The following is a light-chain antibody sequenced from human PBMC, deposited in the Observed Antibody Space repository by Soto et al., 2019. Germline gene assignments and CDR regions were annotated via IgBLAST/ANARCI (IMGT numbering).Light chain of an antibody. J-gene: IGKJ1*01. CDR3: LQDYNYPWT. Sequence: IQITHPPSSLFASIVERVTITCRARSGSRNDLAWYQQKPGKAPNLMIYAAFNVRTGVPSRCSGSKSGTDFTLTISSLQPEDFATYYCLQDYNYPWTFGQGTKVDIK. V-gene: IGKV1-6*01. CDR2: AAF. CDR1: SGSRND.